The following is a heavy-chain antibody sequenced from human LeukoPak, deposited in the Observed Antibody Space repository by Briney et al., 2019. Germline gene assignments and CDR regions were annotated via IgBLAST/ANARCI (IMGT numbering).Heavy chain of an antibody. D-gene: IGHD3-22*01. Sequence: ASVKVSCKASGYTFTTYYMHWVRQAPGQGLEWMGIINPSGGSTRYAQKFQGRVTMSSDTSTSTVYVELSSLRSEDTAVYYCARDLLVRPLHGMDVWGQGTTVTVSS. CDR2: INPSGGST. CDR3: ARDLLVRPLHGMDV. V-gene: IGHV1-46*01. J-gene: IGHJ6*02. CDR1: GYTFTTYY.